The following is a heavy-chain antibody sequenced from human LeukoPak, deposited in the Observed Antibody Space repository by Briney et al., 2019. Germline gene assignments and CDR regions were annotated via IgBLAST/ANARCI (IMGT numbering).Heavy chain of an antibody. CDR3: AREISSWYRTEGRFDP. CDR1: GFTFSSYW. D-gene: IGHD6-13*01. Sequence: GGSLRLSCAASGFTFSSYWMTWVRQAPGKGLEWVANIKQDGSEKYYVDSVNGRFTITRDNAKNSLYLQMNSLRAEDTAVYYCAREISSWYRTEGRFDPWGQRTLVTVSS. CDR2: IKQDGSEK. J-gene: IGHJ5*02. V-gene: IGHV3-7*01.